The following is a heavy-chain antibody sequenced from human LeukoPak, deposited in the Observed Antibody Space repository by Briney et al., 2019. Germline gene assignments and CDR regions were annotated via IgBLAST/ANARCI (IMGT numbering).Heavy chain of an antibody. V-gene: IGHV5-51*01. Sequence: GESLKISCKGSGYSFTSYWIGWVRQMPGKGLEWMGIIYPGDSDTRYSPSFQGQVTISADKSISTAYLQWSSLKASDTVMYYCARHSGSYYVPYYYYYMDVWGKGTTVTVSS. D-gene: IGHD1-26*01. CDR1: GYSFTSYW. CDR2: IYPGDSDT. CDR3: ARHSGSYYVPYYYYYMDV. J-gene: IGHJ6*03.